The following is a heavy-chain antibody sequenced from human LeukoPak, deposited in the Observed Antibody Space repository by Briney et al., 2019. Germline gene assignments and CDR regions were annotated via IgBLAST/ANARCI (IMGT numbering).Heavy chain of an antibody. V-gene: IGHV1-8*01. D-gene: IGHD5-24*01. CDR2: MNPKSTNT. J-gene: IGHJ4*02. CDR1: GYTFTSYD. CDR3: TRGGSNMAKVGLDN. Sequence: ASVKVSCTASGYTFTSYDINWVRQAPGQGLEWMGWMNPKSTNTFYAQKFQGQVTMTSDTSINTAYLELSGLRSEDTAVYYCTRGGSNMAKVGLDNWGQGTWSPSPQ.